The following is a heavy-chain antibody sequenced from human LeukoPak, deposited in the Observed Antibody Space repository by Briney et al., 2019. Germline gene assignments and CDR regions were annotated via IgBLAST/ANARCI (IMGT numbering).Heavy chain of an antibody. CDR3: ARALLWGHDY. Sequence: SETLSLTCTVSGGSISSYYWSWIRQSPGKGLECIGYIHYTGSTNYNPSLKSRVTISVDTSKNLFSLNLSSVTAADTAVYYCARALLWGHDYWGQGTLVTVSS. V-gene: IGHV4-59*01. CDR1: GGSISSYY. CDR2: IHYTGST. D-gene: IGHD2-2*01. J-gene: IGHJ4*02.